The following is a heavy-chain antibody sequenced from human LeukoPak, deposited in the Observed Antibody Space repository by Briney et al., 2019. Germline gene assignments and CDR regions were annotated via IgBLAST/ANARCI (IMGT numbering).Heavy chain of an antibody. CDR2: IWSDGSDK. D-gene: IGHD4-11*01. J-gene: IGHJ1*01. V-gene: IGHV3-33*06. Sequence: GSLRLSCAASGFTFSHYGMHWVRQTPGAGLAWVAVIWSDGSDKYYAKSVKGRFTISRDNSKNSLFLQMSSLRAEDTAVYYCAKDAQRGFDYSNSLQNWGQGILVTVSS. CDR1: GFTFSHYG. CDR3: AKDAQRGFDYSNSLQN.